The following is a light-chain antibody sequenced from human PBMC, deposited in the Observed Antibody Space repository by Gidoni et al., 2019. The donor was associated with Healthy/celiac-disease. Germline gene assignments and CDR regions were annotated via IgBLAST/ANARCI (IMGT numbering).Light chain of an antibody. V-gene: IGLV2-8*01. CDR1: SSDVGGYNY. CDR2: EVS. CDR3: SSYAGSNIYV. Sequence: QSALPQPPSASGSPGQSVTISCTGPSSDVGGYNYVSWYQQHPGKAPNLMIYEVSKRPSGVPDRFFGSKSGNTASLTVSGLQAEDEADYYCSSYAGSNIYVFGTGTKVTVL. J-gene: IGLJ1*01.